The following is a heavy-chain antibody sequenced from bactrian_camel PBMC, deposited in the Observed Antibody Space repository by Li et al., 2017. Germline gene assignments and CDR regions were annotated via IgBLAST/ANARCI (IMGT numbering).Heavy chain of an antibody. V-gene: IGHV3S53*01. J-gene: IGHJ4*01. D-gene: IGHD6*01. CDR2: ISADGKT. CDR1: GSTSNTCG. CDR3: AEGRGSRGEHCYSLNY. Sequence: HVQLVESGGGSVQAGGSLRLSCTAPGSTSNTCGMDWFRQAAGKQREWVSGISADGKTGYRDSVKGRFAVSHDRATGTVYLQMNNLQPEDTATYYCAEGRGSRGEHCYSLNYWGQGTQVTVS.